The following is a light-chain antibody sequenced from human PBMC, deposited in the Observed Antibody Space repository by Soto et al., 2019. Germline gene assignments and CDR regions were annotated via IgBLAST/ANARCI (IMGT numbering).Light chain of an antibody. CDR3: QQYNFYPWT. CDR1: QSISSW. J-gene: IGKJ1*01. CDR2: KAS. Sequence: DIQMTQSPSTLSASVGDRVTITCRASQSISSWVAWYQQKPGKAPKLLIYKASSLESGVPSRFSGSGSGTEFTLTISSLQPDDFATYYCQQYNFYPWTFGQGTKVEIK. V-gene: IGKV1-5*03.